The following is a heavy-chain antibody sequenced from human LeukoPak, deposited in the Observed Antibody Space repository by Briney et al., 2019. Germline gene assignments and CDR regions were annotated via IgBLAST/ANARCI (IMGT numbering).Heavy chain of an antibody. J-gene: IGHJ6*02. CDR2: IDAGGGAT. CDR3: GRPTKYWLVRGNGVDV. D-gene: IGHD6-19*01. Sequence: GASLRLSCAASGFSFSSYAMTWVCQAPGKWLEWVSSIDAGGGATYHSDSVKGRFTISRDNSMNTLYLQMNSLRADDTAVYYCGRPTKYWLVRGNGVDVWGQGTTVTVSS. CDR1: GFSFSSYA. V-gene: IGHV3-23*01.